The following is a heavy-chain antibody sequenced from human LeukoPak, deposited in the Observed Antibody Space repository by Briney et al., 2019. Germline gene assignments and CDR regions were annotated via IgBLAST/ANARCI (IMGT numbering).Heavy chain of an antibody. CDR1: GGSISSYY. Sequence: SETLSLTCTVSGGSISSYYWSWIRQTPGKGLEWIGYIYYSGSTNYNPSLNSRVTMSVDTTKNQFSLNLNSVTAADTAVYYCARGYSSSWLGKFDYWGQGTLVTVSS. D-gene: IGHD6-13*01. J-gene: IGHJ4*02. V-gene: IGHV4-59*01. CDR3: ARGYSSSWLGKFDY. CDR2: IYYSGST.